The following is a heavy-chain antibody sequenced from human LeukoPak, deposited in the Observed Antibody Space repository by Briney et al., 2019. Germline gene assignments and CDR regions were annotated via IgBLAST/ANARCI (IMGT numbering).Heavy chain of an antibody. CDR2: ISAYNGNT. J-gene: IGHJ4*02. CDR3: ARDHGRGLRHSSTNFDY. Sequence: ASVKVSCKASGYTFTSYDISWVRQAPGQGLEWMGWISAYNGNTNYAQKLQGRVTMTTDTSTSTAYMELRSLRSDDTAVYYCARDHGRGLRHSSTNFDYWGQGTLVTVSS. V-gene: IGHV1-18*01. CDR1: GYTFTSYD. D-gene: IGHD4-17*01.